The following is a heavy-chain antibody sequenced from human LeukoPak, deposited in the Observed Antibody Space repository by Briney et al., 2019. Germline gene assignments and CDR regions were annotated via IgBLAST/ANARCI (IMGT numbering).Heavy chain of an antibody. J-gene: IGHJ3*02. V-gene: IGHV1-46*01. Sequence: GASVKVSCKASGYTFTSYYMHWVRQAPGQGLEWMGIINPSGGSTSYAQKFQGRVTMTRDMSTSTVYMELSSLRSEDTAVYYCARDSDNYGGNSDAFDIWGQGTMVTVSS. CDR1: GYTFTSYY. CDR3: ARDSDNYGGNSDAFDI. CDR2: INPSGGST. D-gene: IGHD4-23*01.